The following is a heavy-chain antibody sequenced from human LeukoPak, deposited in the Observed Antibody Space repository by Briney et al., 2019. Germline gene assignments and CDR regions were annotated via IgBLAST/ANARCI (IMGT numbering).Heavy chain of an antibody. Sequence: ASVKVSCKASGYTFTSYYMHWVRQAPGQGLEWMGIINPSGGSTSYAQKFQGRVTMTRDTSTSTVYMELSSLRSEDTAVYYCARDSLLWFGELLYQPQPEGWFDPWGQGTLVTVSS. CDR1: GYTFTSYY. J-gene: IGHJ5*02. CDR2: INPSGGST. V-gene: IGHV1-46*01. CDR3: ARDSLLWFGELLYQPQPEGWFDP. D-gene: IGHD3-10*01.